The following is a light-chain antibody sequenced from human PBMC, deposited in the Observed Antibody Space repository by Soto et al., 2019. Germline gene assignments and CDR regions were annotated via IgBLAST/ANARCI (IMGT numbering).Light chain of an antibody. CDR2: WAS. Sequence: DIVMTQSPDSLAVSLGERATINCKSSQSVLYSSNNKNYLAWYQQKPGQPPKLLIYWASTRESGVPDRFSGSGSGTDFTLTISSLRAEDVAVYYCQQYSSTPFTFGPGTTVDIK. J-gene: IGKJ3*01. CDR1: QSVLYSSNNKNY. CDR3: QQYSSTPFT. V-gene: IGKV4-1*01.